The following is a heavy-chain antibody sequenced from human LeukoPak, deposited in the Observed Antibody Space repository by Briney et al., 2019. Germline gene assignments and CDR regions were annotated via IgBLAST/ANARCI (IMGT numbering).Heavy chain of an antibody. CDR3: ARDRRTARAAGSWFDP. D-gene: IGHD2-15*01. Sequence: ASVKVSCKASGYTFTSHGISWLRQAPGQGLEWMGWISAYNGNTNYAQKLQGRVTMTTDTSTSTAYMELRSLRSDDTAVYYCARDRRTARAAGSWFDPWGQGTLVTVSS. CDR2: ISAYNGNT. V-gene: IGHV1-18*01. J-gene: IGHJ5*02. CDR1: GYTFTSHG.